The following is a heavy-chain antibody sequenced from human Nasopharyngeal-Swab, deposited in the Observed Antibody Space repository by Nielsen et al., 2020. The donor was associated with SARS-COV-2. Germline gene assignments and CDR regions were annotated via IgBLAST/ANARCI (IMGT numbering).Heavy chain of an antibody. V-gene: IGHV1-46*01. CDR2: INPSGGST. J-gene: IGHJ6*03. CDR3: ARGRGYYGSGGYYYYMDV. D-gene: IGHD3-10*01. Sequence: WVRQAPGQGLEWMGIINPSGGSTSYAQKFQGRVTMTRDTSTSTVYMELSSLRSEDTAVYYCARGRGYYGSGGYYYYMDVWGKGTTVTVSS.